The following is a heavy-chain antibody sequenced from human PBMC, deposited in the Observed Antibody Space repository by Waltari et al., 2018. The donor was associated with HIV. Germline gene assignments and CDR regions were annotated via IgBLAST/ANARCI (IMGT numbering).Heavy chain of an antibody. CDR1: GYTFTNYW. D-gene: IGHD3-22*01. V-gene: IGHV5-51*03. CDR2: IYPFDSDT. Sequence: EVQLVQSGAEVRKSGESLKISCKASGYTFTNYWIAWVRQMSGEGLEWMGIIYPFDSDTRYNPSFEGQITISADKSLATVYLEWNNLNASDAAIYYCARLFYYDTTGYINNAFDIWGQGTVVTVS. CDR3: ARLFYYDTTGYINNAFDI. J-gene: IGHJ3*02.